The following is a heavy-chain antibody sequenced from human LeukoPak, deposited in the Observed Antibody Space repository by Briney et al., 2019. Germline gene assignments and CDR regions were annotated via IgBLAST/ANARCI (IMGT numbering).Heavy chain of an antibody. D-gene: IGHD3-3*01. CDR2: MSSGSRYI. J-gene: IGHJ4*02. Sequence: GGSLRLSCAASGFTFSSYSMTWVRQAPGKGVEWVSSMSSGSRYIYYADSVRGRFTISRDNAKNSLYLLMNSLRAEDTAVYYCARDRPTGASRLFVVQWGQGTLVTVSS. CDR3: ARDRPTGASRLFVVQ. V-gene: IGHV3-21*01. CDR1: GFTFSSYS.